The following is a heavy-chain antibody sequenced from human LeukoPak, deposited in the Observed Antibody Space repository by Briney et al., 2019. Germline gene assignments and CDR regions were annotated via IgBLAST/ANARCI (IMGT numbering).Heavy chain of an antibody. CDR2: ISGSGGST. D-gene: IGHD3-22*01. J-gene: IGHJ4*02. CDR1: GFTFTSYA. V-gene: IGHV3-23*01. Sequence: GGSLRLSCAASGFTFTSYAMSWVRQAPGEGLEWVSGISGSGGSTYYADSVKGRFTISRDNSKNTLYLQMNSLRVEDTAVYYCAKRNYYDSRGYYEYYFDDWGQGTLVTASS. CDR3: AKRNYYDSRGYYEYYFDD.